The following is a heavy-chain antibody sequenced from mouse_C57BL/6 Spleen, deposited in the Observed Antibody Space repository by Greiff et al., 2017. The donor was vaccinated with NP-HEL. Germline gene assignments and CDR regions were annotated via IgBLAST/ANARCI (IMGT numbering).Heavy chain of an antibody. D-gene: IGHD5-1*01. J-gene: IGHJ4*01. CDR2: IDPEDGET. CDR3: ARTDRTLYYYAMDY. Sequence: EVQVVESGAELVKPGASVKLSCTASGFNIKDYYMHWVKQRTEQGLEWIGRIDPEDGETKYAPKFQGKATITADTSSNTAYLQLSSLTSEDTAVYYCARTDRTLYYYAMDYWGQGTSVTVSS. V-gene: IGHV14-2*01. CDR1: GFNIKDYY.